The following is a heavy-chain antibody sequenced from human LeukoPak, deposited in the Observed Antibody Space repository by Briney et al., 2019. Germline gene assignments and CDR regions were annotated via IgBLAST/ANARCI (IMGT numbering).Heavy chain of an antibody. CDR1: GFTFSSYA. Sequence: GGSLRLSCAASGFTFSSYAMHWVRQAPGKGLEWVAVISYDGSNKYYADPVKGRFTISRDNSKNTLYLQMNSLRAEDTAVYYCARDQAVTILGYYYYYGMDVWGQGTTVTVSS. J-gene: IGHJ6*02. V-gene: IGHV3-30-3*01. CDR3: ARDQAVTILGYYYYYGMDV. CDR2: ISYDGSNK. D-gene: IGHD3-3*01.